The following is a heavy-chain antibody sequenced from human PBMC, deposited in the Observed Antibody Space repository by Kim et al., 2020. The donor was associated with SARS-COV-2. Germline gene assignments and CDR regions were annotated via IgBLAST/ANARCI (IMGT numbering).Heavy chain of an antibody. J-gene: IGHJ3*02. Sequence: SETLSLTCTVSGGSITSSNYYWSWVRQRPGKGLEWIGYIHYSGTTFYNSSLQSRLTILVDTSKNQFSLNLNSVTAADTAVYYCAREVIAPTDADAFDIWGQGTMVTVSS. CDR3: AREVIAPTDADAFDI. CDR1: GGSITSSNYY. CDR2: IHYSGTT. D-gene: IGHD6-13*01. V-gene: IGHV4-31*03.